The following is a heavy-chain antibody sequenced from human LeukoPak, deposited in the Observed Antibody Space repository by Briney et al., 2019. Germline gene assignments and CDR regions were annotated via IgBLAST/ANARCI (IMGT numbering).Heavy chain of an antibody. J-gene: IGHJ4*02. V-gene: IGHV4-34*01. CDR2: IKHSGST. D-gene: IGHD5-18*01. CDR3: ARARGYSYGYPDY. CDR1: GGSFSGYY. Sequence: SETLSLTCAVSGGSFSGYYLSWIRQPPGKGLELIGEIKHSGSTNYNPSLKSRVSISVDTSKNQFSLKLNSVTAADTAVYYCARARGYSYGYPDYWGQGTLVTVSS.